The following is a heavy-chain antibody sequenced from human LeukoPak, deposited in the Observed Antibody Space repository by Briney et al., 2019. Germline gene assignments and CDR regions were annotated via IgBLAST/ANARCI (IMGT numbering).Heavy chain of an antibody. CDR3: ARDSPASGIAPTFDP. D-gene: IGHD6-13*01. V-gene: IGHV1-18*01. Sequence: ASVKVSCKASGYTFTSYGISWVRQAPGRGLEWMGWISAYNGNTNYAQKLQGRVTMTTDTSTSTAYMELRSLRSDDTAVYYCARDSPASGIAPTFDPWGQGTLVTVSS. CDR2: ISAYNGNT. CDR1: GYTFTSYG. J-gene: IGHJ5*02.